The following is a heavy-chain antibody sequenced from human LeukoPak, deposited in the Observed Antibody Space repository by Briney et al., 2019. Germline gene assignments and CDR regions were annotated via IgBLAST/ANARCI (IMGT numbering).Heavy chain of an antibody. D-gene: IGHD6-25*01. CDR3: ASLPTAASYMDV. Sequence: PGGSLRLSCAASGFTLSSHTMNWVRQAPGRGLEWVSAISTNDIQYADSVKGRFTISRDNAKNSLYLQMDSLRAEDTAVYYCASLPTAASYMDVWGKGTTVTVSS. CDR1: GFTLSSHT. V-gene: IGHV3-21*01. J-gene: IGHJ6*03. CDR2: ISTNDI.